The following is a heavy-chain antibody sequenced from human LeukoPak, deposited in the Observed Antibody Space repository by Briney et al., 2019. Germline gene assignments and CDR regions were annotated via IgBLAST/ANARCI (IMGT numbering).Heavy chain of an antibody. CDR2: ISGSGGST. CDR3: AKDRGSYCSSTSCFFDY. CDR1: GFTFSSYA. D-gene: IGHD2-2*01. Sequence: PGGSLRLSCAASGFTFSSYAMSWVRQAPGKGLEWVSAISGSGGSTYYADSVKGRFTISRDNSKNTLYLQMNSLRAEDTAVYYCAKDRGSYCSSTSCFFDYWGQGTLVTVSS. V-gene: IGHV3-23*01. J-gene: IGHJ4*02.